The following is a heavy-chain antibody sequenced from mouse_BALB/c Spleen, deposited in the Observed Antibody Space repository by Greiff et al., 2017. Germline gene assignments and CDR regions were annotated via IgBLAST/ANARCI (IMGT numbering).Heavy chain of an antibody. CDR1: GFTFTDYY. CDR3: ARVTGTPFDY. Sequence: EVMLVESGGGLVQPGGSLRLSCATSGFTFTDYYMSWVRQPPGKALEWLGFIRNKANGYTTAYSASVKGRFTISRDNSQSILYLQMNTLRAEDSATYYCARVTGTPFDYWGQGTTLTVSS. V-gene: IGHV7-3*02. D-gene: IGHD4-1*01. J-gene: IGHJ2*01. CDR2: IRNKANGYTT.